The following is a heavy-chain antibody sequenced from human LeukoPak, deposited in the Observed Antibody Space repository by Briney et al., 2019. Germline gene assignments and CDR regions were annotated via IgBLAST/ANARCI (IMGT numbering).Heavy chain of an antibody. V-gene: IGHV4-39*07. J-gene: IGHJ5*02. CDR2: GST. CDR1: GDSISSGSYY. Sequence: PSEALSLTCSVSGDSISSGSYYWGWIRQPPGKGLEWIGTGSTYYNPSLKSRVIISLDTSRNQFSLRLTSVTAADTAVYYCARVLGIGVAGTDWFDPWGQGTLVTVSS. D-gene: IGHD6-19*01. CDR3: ARVLGIGVAGTDWFDP.